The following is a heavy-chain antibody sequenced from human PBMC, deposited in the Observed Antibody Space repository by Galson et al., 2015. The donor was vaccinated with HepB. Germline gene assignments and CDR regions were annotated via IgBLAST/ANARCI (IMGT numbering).Heavy chain of an antibody. V-gene: IGHV1-69*01. D-gene: IGHD4-17*01. J-gene: IGHJ5*02. CDR3: AKDFTVTISGWFDP. CDR1: SSYA. CDR2: IIPIFGTA. Sequence: SSYAVTWVRQAPGQGLEWMGGIIPIFGTANYAQKFQGRVTITAEESTSTAYMELSSLRSEDTAVYYCAKDFTVTISGWFDPWGQGTLVTVSS.